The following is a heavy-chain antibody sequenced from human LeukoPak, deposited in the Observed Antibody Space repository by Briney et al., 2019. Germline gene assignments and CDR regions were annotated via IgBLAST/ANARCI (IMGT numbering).Heavy chain of an antibody. D-gene: IGHD6-19*01. J-gene: IGHJ4*02. CDR2: INPSGGST. CDR3: ARDPEGSGCYFDY. Sequence: ASVKVSCKASGYTFTSYFMHWVRQAPGQGLEWMGIINPSGGSTSYAQKFQGRVTMTRDTSTSMVYMELTSLRSEDTAVYYCARDPEGSGCYFDYWGQGTLVTISS. CDR1: GYTFTSYF. V-gene: IGHV1-46*01.